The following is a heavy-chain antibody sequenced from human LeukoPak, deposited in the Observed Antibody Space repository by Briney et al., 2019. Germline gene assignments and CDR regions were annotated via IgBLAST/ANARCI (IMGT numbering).Heavy chain of an antibody. V-gene: IGHV4-34*01. CDR3: ARVNWNFAFDP. Sequence: SETLSLTCAVYGGSFSGYYWSWIRQPPGKGLEWIGEINHSGSTNYNPSLKSRVTTSVDTSKNQFSLKLSSVTAADTAVYYCARVNWNFAFDPWGQGILVTVSS. J-gene: IGHJ5*02. D-gene: IGHD1-7*01. CDR1: GGSFSGYY. CDR2: INHSGST.